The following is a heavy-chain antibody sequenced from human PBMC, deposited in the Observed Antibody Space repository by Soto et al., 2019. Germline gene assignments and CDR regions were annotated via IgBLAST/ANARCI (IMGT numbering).Heavy chain of an antibody. D-gene: IGHD3-3*01. CDR2: ISYDGSNK. CDR1: GFTFSSYA. CDR3: ARDTPLRFLEWLSSNFDY. Sequence: GGSLRLSCAVSGFTFSSYAMHWVRQAPGKGLEWVAVISYDGSNKYYADSVKGRFTISRDNSKNTLYLQMNSLRAEDTAVYYCARDTPLRFLEWLSSNFDYWGQGTLVTVSS. J-gene: IGHJ4*02. V-gene: IGHV3-30-3*01.